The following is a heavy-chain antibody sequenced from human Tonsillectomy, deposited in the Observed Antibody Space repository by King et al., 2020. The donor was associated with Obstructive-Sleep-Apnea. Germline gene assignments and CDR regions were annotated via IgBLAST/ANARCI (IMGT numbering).Heavy chain of an antibody. V-gene: IGHV3-21*01. CDR1: GFTFSSYS. J-gene: IGHJ4*02. CDR3: ARVLGSTFDY. D-gene: IGHD7-27*01. Sequence: VQLVESGGGLVKPGGSLRLSCAASGFTFSSYSMNWVRQAPGKGLEWDSSISSSSSYIYYADSVKGRFTISRDNAKNSLYLQMNSLRAEDTAVYYCARVLGSTFDYWGQGTLVTVSS. CDR2: ISSSSSYI.